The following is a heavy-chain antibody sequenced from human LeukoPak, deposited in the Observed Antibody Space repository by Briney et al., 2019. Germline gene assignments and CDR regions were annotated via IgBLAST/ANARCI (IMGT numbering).Heavy chain of an antibody. D-gene: IGHD6-13*01. Sequence: PGGSLRLSCAVSGFTFTDYWMNWVRQAPGKGPEWVASIRQDGSEKTYVDSVKGRFTISRDDTKNSLYLQLNGLRAEDTAVYYCARDGTAAGLYFDLWGQGTLVTVSS. J-gene: IGHJ4*01. CDR2: IRQDGSEK. CDR3: ARDGTAAGLYFDL. CDR1: GFTFTDYW. V-gene: IGHV3-7*01.